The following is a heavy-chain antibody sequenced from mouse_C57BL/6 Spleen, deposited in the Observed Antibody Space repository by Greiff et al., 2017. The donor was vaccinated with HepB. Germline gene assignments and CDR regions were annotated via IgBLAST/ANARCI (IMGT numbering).Heavy chain of an antibody. CDR2: ISSGSSTI. D-gene: IGHD1-1*01. V-gene: IGHV5-17*01. Sequence: DVQLQESGGGLVKPGGSLKLSCAASGFTFSDYGMHWVRQAPEKGLEWVAYISSGSSTIYYADTVKGRFTISRDNAKNTLFLQMTSLRSEDTAMYYCARDYYGSSYRYYAMDYWGQGTSVTVSS. J-gene: IGHJ4*01. CDR1: GFTFSDYG. CDR3: ARDYYGSSYRYYAMDY.